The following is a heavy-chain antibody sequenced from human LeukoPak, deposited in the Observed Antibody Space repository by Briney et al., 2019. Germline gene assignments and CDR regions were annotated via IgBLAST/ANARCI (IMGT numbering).Heavy chain of an antibody. D-gene: IGHD3-10*01. V-gene: IGHV4-38-2*01. Sequence: SETLSLTCAVSGYSISSGHFWGWIRQPPGKGLEWIGSICHSGRTYYNPSLKSRVTISVDTSKKQFSLKLNSVIAADTAVYYCARVYSGNRGVFFDYWGQGTLVTVSS. CDR3: ARVYSGNRGVFFDY. CDR1: GYSISSGHF. CDR2: ICHSGRT. J-gene: IGHJ4*02.